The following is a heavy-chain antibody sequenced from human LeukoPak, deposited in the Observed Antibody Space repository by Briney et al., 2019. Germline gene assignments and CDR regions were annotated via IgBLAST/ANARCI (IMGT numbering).Heavy chain of an antibody. CDR3: ARGLRGYYFDY. Sequence: GRSLRLSCAASGFTFSSYSMTWVRQAPGKGLEWLSYISSSSNTIYYADSLKGRFTISRDNAKNSLNLQMNSLRDEDTAVYYCARGLRGYYFDYWGQGTLVTVSS. CDR1: GFTFSSYS. V-gene: IGHV3-48*02. D-gene: IGHD5-12*01. J-gene: IGHJ4*02. CDR2: ISSSSNTI.